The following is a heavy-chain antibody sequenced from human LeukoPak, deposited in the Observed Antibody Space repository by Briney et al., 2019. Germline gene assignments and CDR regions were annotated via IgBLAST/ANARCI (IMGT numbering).Heavy chain of an antibody. CDR2: FDPEEAKM. CDR1: GNSPSELS. J-gene: IGHJ4*02. V-gene: IGHV1-24*01. CDR3: TTRSGDFWSGFVN. D-gene: IGHD3-3*01. Sequence: GASVTVSCKVSGNSPSELSIQWVRQAPGKGLECMGGFDPEEAKMVYAQNFQGRVTMTEDTSTQTAYMELNGLTSDDTAVYYCTTRSGDFWSGFVNWGQGTLVTVSS.